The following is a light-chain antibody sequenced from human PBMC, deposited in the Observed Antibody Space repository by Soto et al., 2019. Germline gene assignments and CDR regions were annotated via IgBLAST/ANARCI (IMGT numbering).Light chain of an antibody. CDR2: GAS. CDR3: QQYGSSPYT. V-gene: IGKV3-20*01. Sequence: EIVLTQSPGTLSLSPGERATLSCRASQSVSSSYLAWYQQKPGQAPRLLIYGASSRATGTPARFSGSGSGTDFTLTITRLEPEAFAVYYCQQYGSSPYTFGQGTKLEIK. CDR1: QSVSSSY. J-gene: IGKJ2*01.